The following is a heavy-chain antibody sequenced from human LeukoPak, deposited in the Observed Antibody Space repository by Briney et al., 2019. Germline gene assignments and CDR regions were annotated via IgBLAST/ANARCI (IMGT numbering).Heavy chain of an antibody. CDR2: ISDSGSKT. V-gene: IGHV3-23*01. J-gene: IGHJ4*02. CDR3: AKDWSCDY. CDR1: GLTFSSYA. Sequence: GGSLRLLCAASGLTFSSYAMTWVRQAPGKGLEGGSAISDSGSKTHYADSLKGRFTISRDNSKNTVYLQINSLRAEDTALYDCAKDWSCDYWGQGTLVTVSS. D-gene: IGHD1-26*01.